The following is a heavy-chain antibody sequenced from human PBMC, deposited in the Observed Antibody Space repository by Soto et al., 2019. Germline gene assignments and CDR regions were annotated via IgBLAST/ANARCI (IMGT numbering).Heavy chain of an antibody. J-gene: IGHJ4*02. CDR1: GFTFSSYS. D-gene: IGHD4-17*01. CDR3: ARDDYGGRDFDS. Sequence: EVQLVESGGGLVQPGGSLRLSCAAAGFTFSSYSMNWVRQAPGKGLEWVSYISSSSTTIYYAGSVKGRFTISRDNAKNSRYLQTNSLRYEDTAVYYCARDDYGGRDFDSWGQGTLVTVSS. CDR2: ISSSSTTI. V-gene: IGHV3-48*02.